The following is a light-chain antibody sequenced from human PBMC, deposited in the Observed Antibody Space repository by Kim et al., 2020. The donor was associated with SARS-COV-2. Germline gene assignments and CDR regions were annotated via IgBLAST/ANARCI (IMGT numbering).Light chain of an antibody. CDR3: MIWHSSAWV. V-gene: IGLV5-45*02. J-gene: IGLJ3*02. Sequence: QPVLTQPSSLSASPGASASLTCTLRSGINVGTYRIYWYQQKPGSPPQYLLRYKSDSDKQQGSGVPSRFSGSKDASANAGILLLSGLQSEDEADYYCMIWHSSAWVFGGGTQLTVL. CDR1: SGINVGTYR. CDR2: YKSDSDK.